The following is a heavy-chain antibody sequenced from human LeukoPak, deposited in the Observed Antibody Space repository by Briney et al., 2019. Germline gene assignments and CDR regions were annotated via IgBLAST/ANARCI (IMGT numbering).Heavy chain of an antibody. V-gene: IGHV3-23*01. Sequence: GGSLRLSCAASGFTFSNYAMSWVRQAPGKGLEWVSAISGSGGSTYYADSVKGRFTISRDNSKNTLYLQMNSLRAEDTAVYYCAKDKTMIVVAEGADAFDIWGQGTMVTVSS. CDR1: GFTFSNYA. J-gene: IGHJ3*02. CDR3: AKDKTMIVVAEGADAFDI. CDR2: ISGSGGST. D-gene: IGHD3-22*01.